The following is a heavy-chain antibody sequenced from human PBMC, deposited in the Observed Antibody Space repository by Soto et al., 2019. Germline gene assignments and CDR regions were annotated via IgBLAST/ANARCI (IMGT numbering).Heavy chain of an antibody. Sequence: PSETLSLTCTVSGGSISSYYWTWIRQPPGKGLEWIGDVHYSGRTNYNPSLKSRVTISGDMSKKQFSLKVNSVTAADTAVYYCARGQPYNYNYNYFDYWGQGTQVTVSS. V-gene: IGHV4-59*12. CDR2: VHYSGRT. CDR1: GGSISSYY. D-gene: IGHD1-7*01. CDR3: ARGQPYNYNYNYFDY. J-gene: IGHJ4*02.